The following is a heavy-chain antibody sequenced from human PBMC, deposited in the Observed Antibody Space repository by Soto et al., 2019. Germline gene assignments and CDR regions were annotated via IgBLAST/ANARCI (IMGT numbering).Heavy chain of an antibody. CDR2: MGGAGAR. CDR1: GFTYNSYD. D-gene: IGHD3-10*01. V-gene: IGHV3-13*01. CDR3: TRAAFGDGMDL. J-gene: IGHJ6*02. Sequence: GGSLRLSCAAFGFTYNSYDMHWVRQVTGEGLEWVSSMGGAGAREYADSVKGRFIISRDNAKNSLYLQMDSLRAGDTAVYYCTRAAFGDGMDLWGQGTPATVSS.